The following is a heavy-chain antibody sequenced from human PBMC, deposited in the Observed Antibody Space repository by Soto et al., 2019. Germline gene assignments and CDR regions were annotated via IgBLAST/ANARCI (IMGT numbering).Heavy chain of an antibody. V-gene: IGHV1-2*04. CDR1: GYSFTDYH. D-gene: IGHD2-8*01. CDR3: ARGDSTDCSNGVCSFFYNHDMDV. J-gene: IGHJ6*02. Sequence: GGSVKVSYKASGYSFTDYHIHWVRQAPGQGLEWLGRINPKSGGTSTAQKFQGWVTMTTDTSISTASMELTRLTSDDTAIYYCARGDSTDCSNGVCSFFYNHDMDVWGQGTTVTVSS. CDR2: INPKSGGT.